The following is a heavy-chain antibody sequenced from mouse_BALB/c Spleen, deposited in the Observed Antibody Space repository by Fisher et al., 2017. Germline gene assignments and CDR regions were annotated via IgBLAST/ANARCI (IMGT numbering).Heavy chain of an antibody. CDR3: ARGGYYGSSYYAMDY. V-gene: IGHV1S136*01. Sequence: EKFKGKATLTSDKSSSTAYMELSSLTSEDSAVYYCARGGYYGSSYYAMDYWGQGTSVTVSS. J-gene: IGHJ4*01. D-gene: IGHD1-1*01.